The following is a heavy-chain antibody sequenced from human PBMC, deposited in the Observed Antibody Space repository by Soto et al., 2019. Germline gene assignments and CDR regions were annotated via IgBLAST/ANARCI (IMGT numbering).Heavy chain of an antibody. Sequence: PWGSLRLSCAASGFIISSYAMSWVRQAPGKGLEWVSAISGSGSSTYYADSVKGRFTISRDNSKNTLYLQVNSLRAEDTAVYYCAKDSGSYYYYGMDVWGQGTTVTVSS. J-gene: IGHJ6*02. CDR1: GFIISSYA. CDR2: ISGSGSST. CDR3: AKDSGSYYYYGMDV. D-gene: IGHD1-26*01. V-gene: IGHV3-23*01.